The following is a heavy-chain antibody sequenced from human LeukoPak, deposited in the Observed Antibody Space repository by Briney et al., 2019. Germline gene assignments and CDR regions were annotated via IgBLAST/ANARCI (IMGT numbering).Heavy chain of an antibody. CDR2: IYYSGST. CDR1: GGSISSSSYY. Sequence: SETLSLTCTVSGGSISSSSYYWGWFRQPPGKGLEWIGSIYYSGSTYYNPSLKSRVTISVDTSKNQFSLKLSSVTAADTAVYYCARGAYDSSGYYDLDYWGQGTLVTVSS. V-gene: IGHV4-39*07. CDR3: ARGAYDSSGYYDLDY. D-gene: IGHD3-22*01. J-gene: IGHJ4*02.